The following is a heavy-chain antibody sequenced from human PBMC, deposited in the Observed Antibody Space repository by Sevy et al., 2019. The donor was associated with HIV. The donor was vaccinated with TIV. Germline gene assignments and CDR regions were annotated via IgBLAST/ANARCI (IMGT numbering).Heavy chain of an antibody. V-gene: IGHV3-23*01. Sequence: GGSLRLSCAAAGFNFNNYALTWFPQAPGKGLKWFSGISFGGSKTYYAESVKGRFSISRDPSKNTLYLQMNNVRVEDTAVYFCAKTPFMDFWNDYYSFYFDFWGQGTLVTVSS. D-gene: IGHD3-3*01. J-gene: IGHJ4*02. CDR3: AKTPFMDFWNDYYSFYFDF. CDR1: GFNFNNYA. CDR2: ISFGGSKT.